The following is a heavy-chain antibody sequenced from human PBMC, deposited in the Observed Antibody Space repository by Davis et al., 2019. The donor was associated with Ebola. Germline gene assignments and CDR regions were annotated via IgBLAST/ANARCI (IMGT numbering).Heavy chain of an antibody. J-gene: IGHJ4*02. V-gene: IGHV3-66*04. D-gene: IGHD6-19*01. CDR1: GFTVSSNY. Sequence: GESLKISCAASGFTVSSNYMSWVRQAPGKGLEWVSVIYSGGSTYYADSVKGRFTISRDNSKNTLYLQMNSLRAEDTAVYYCARRHSGSIIDYWGQGTLVTVSS. CDR2: IYSGGST. CDR3: ARRHSGSIIDY.